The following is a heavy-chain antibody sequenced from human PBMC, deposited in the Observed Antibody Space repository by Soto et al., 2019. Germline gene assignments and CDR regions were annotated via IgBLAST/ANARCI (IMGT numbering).Heavy chain of an antibody. Sequence: NPAETLSLTCSVSGADINTYSWTWIRQPAGKGLEWIGGIYTSASSNYNPSLRGRGTLSLNTTTNQASLKLDSVAAEYTAIYYCARDREAGYNFYYGMDVWGQGTTVTVSS. V-gene: IGHV4-4*07. D-gene: IGHD6-19*01. J-gene: IGHJ6*02. CDR2: IYTSASS. CDR3: ARDREAGYNFYYGMDV. CDR1: GADINTYS.